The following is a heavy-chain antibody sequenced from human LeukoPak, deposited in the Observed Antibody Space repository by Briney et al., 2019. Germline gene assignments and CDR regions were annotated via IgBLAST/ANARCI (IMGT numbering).Heavy chain of an antibody. CDR3: ARDVKYPLDI. CDR2: INIDGSNT. D-gene: IGHD2-2*02. Sequence: GGSLRLSCAASGFPFSSYWMHWVRQAPGKGLVWVSRINIDGSNTNYADSVKGRFTISRDNAKNSLYLQMNSLRDEDAAVYFCARDVKYPLDIWGQGTMVTVSS. V-gene: IGHV3-74*01. J-gene: IGHJ3*02. CDR1: GFPFSSYW.